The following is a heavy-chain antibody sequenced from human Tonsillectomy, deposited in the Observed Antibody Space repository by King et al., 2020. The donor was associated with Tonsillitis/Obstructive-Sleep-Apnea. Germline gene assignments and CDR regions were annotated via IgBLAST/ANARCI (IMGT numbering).Heavy chain of an antibody. CDR1: GFTLNHYW. CDR3: ARDLSVVVAAIWYDVHDI. CDR2: IKEDGSKK. Sequence: VQLVESGGGLVQPGGSLRLSCVASGFTLNHYWMTWVRQAPGKGLEWVANIKEDGSKKNYVDSVKGRFTVSRDNARNSLHLQMNSLRAEDTAVYYCARDLSVVVAAIWYDVHDIWGQGTMVTVSP. J-gene: IGHJ3*02. D-gene: IGHD2-21*02. V-gene: IGHV3-7*01.